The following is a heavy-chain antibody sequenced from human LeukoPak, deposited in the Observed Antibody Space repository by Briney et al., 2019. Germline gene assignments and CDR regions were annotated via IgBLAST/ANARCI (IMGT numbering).Heavy chain of an antibody. J-gene: IGHJ4*02. D-gene: IGHD6-13*01. Sequence: GESLKISCKGSGYSFTSYWIGWVRQMPGKGLEWMGIIYPGDSDTRYSPSFQGQVTISADKSISTAYLHWSSLKASDTAMYYCARCGIAAVSLIDYWGQGTQVTVSS. CDR3: ARCGIAAVSLIDY. V-gene: IGHV5-51*01. CDR2: IYPGDSDT. CDR1: GYSFTSYW.